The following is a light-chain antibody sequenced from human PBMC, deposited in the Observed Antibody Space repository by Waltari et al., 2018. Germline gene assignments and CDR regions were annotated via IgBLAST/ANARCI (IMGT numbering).Light chain of an antibody. CDR1: SSDVGNYNH. J-gene: IGLJ1*01. CDR3: ISYAGTNIHYV. CDR2: EVS. Sequence: QSALTQPPSASGSPGQSVTISCTGTSSDVGNYNHVSWYQQHPGKAPNLIIYEVSNRPSGVPDRFSGSKSGTTASLTVSGLQTEDEADYYCISYAGTNIHYVFGTGTKVTVL. V-gene: IGLV2-8*01.